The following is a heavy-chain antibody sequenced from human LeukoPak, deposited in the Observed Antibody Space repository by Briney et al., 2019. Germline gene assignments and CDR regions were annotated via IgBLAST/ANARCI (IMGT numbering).Heavy chain of an antibody. CDR2: IYTSGST. V-gene: IGHV4-61*02. J-gene: IGHJ6*02. CDR1: GGSISSGSYY. Sequence: PSQTLSLTCTVSGGSISSGSYYWSWIRQPAGKGLEWIGRIYTSGSTNYNPSLKSRVTISVDTSKNQFSLKLSSVTAADTAVYYCARGDYYDSSGYPPYYYYGMDVWGQGTTVTASS. D-gene: IGHD3-22*01. CDR3: ARGDYYDSSGYPPYYYYGMDV.